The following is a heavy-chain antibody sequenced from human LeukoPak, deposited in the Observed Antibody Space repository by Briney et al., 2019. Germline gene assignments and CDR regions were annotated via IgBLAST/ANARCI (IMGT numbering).Heavy chain of an antibody. V-gene: IGHV1-69*04. CDR1: GGTFSSYA. J-gene: IGHJ4*02. D-gene: IGHD2-2*01. Sequence: SVKVSCKASGGTFSSYAISWVRLAPGQGLEWMGRITPILGIANYAQKFQGRVTITADKSTSTAYMELSSLRSEDTAVYYCARDREVVPAAFDYWGQGTLVTVSS. CDR3: ARDREVVPAAFDY. CDR2: ITPILGIA.